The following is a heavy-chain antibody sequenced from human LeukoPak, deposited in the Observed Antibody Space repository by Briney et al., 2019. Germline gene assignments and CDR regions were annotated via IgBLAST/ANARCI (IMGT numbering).Heavy chain of an antibody. Sequence: ASVKVSCRASGGTFSSYAISWVRQAPGQGLEWMGGIIPIFGTANYAQKFQGRVTITTDESTSTAYMELSSLRSEDTAVYYCARGATWKLYYWGQGTLVTVSS. V-gene: IGHV1-69*05. CDR1: GGTFSSYA. J-gene: IGHJ4*02. D-gene: IGHD1-26*01. CDR3: ARGATWKLYY. CDR2: IIPIFGTA.